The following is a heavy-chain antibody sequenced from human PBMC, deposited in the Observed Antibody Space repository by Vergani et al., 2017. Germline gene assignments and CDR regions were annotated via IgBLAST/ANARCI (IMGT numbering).Heavy chain of an antibody. J-gene: IGHJ4*02. Sequence: EVQLVESGGGLVKPGGSLRLSCAASGFTFSSYSMNWVRQAPGKGLEWVSSISSSSSYIYYADSVKGRFTISRDNAKNSLYLQMNSLKTEDTAVYYCTTDRADIVGASRDYWGQGTLVTVSS. CDR3: TTDRADIVGASRDY. CDR1: GFTFSSYS. CDR2: ISSSSSYI. V-gene: IGHV3-21*03. D-gene: IGHD1-26*01.